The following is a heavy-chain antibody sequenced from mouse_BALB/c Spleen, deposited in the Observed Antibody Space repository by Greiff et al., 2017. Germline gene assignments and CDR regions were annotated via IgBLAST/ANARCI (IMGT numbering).Heavy chain of an antibody. CDR1: GFSLTGYG. D-gene: IGHD3-1*01. CDR2: IWGDGST. V-gene: IGHV2-6-7*01. Sequence: VQLQESGPGLVAPSQSLSITCTVSGFSLTGYGVNWVRQPPGKGLEWLGMIWGDGSTDYNSALKSRLSISKDNSKSQVFLKMNSLQTDDTARYYCAREANLGAMDYWGQGTSVTVSS. CDR3: AREANLGAMDY. J-gene: IGHJ4*01.